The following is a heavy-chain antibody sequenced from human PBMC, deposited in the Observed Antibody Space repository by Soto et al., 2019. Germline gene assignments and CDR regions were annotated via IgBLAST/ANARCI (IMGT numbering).Heavy chain of an antibody. CDR2: MNPNSGNT. CDR3: ARVAPYDFWSGYYRGGYYYYMDV. D-gene: IGHD3-3*01. V-gene: IGHV1-8*01. J-gene: IGHJ6*03. CDR1: GYTFTSYD. Sequence: QVQLVQSGAEVKKPGASVKVSCKASGYTFTSYDINWVRQATGQGLEWMGWMNPNSGNTGYAQKFQGRVTMTRNTSRSTAYMELSSLRSEDTAVYYCARVAPYDFWSGYYRGGYYYYMDVWGKGTTVTVSS.